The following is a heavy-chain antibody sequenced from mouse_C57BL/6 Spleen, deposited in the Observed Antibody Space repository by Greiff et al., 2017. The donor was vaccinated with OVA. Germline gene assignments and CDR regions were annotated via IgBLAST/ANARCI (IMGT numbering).Heavy chain of an antibody. CDR3: ARVGTAQATPFAY. J-gene: IGHJ3*01. D-gene: IGHD3-2*02. V-gene: IGHV1-53*01. Sequence: VQLQQPGTELVKPGASVKLSCKASGYTFTSYWMHWVKQRPGQGLEWIGNINPSNGGTNYNEKFKSKATLTVDKSSSTAYMQLSSLTSEDSAVYYCARVGTAQATPFAYWGQGTLVTVSA. CDR2: INPSNGGT. CDR1: GYTFTSYW.